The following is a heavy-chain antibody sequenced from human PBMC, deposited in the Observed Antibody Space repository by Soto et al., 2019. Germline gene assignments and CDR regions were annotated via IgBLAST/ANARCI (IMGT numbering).Heavy chain of an antibody. V-gene: IGHV1-69*13. J-gene: IGHJ6*04. CDR3: ARRIVQDYEFWSGYYRASRYYYNYYGMDG. D-gene: IGHD3-3*01. CDR1: GGTFSSYA. CDR2: SIPIFGTA. Sequence: SVKVSCKASGGTFSSYAISWVRQAPGHGLEWMGGSIPIFGTANYAQKFQGRVTITADESTGTAYMELSSLRSEDTAVYYCARRIVQDYEFWSGYYRASRYYYNYYGMDGWGK.